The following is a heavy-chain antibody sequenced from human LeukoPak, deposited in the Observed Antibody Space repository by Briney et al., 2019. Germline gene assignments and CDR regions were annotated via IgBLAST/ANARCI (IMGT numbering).Heavy chain of an antibody. CDR2: INPNSGGT. V-gene: IGHV1-2*02. CDR1: GYTFTGYY. CDR3: ARAPPGGSTRGVVIHFDY. D-gene: IGHD3-10*01. Sequence: ASVKVSCKASGYTFTGYYMHWVRQAPGQGLEWMGWINPNSGGTNYAQKFQGRVTMTRDTSISTACMELSRLRSDDTAVYYCARAPPGGSTRGVVIHFDYWGQGTLVTVPS. J-gene: IGHJ4*02.